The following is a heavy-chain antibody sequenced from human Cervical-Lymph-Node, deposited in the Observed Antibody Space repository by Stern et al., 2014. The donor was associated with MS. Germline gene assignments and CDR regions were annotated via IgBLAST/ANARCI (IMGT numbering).Heavy chain of an antibody. CDR3: AHRTAGPFDY. CDR2: IYWDDQK. J-gene: IGHJ4*02. CDR1: GFSLSTSGLG. Sequence: ESGPALVKPTQTLMLTCTFSGFSLSTSGLGVGWIRQPPGEALEWLAYIYWDDQKRYSPSLKSRLTITKDTSKNQVVLTLTNVDPVDTATYYCAHRTAGPFDYWGQGTLVTVSS. V-gene: IGHV2-5*02.